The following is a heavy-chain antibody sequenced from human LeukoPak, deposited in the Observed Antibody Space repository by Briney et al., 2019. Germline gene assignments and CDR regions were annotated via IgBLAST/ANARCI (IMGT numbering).Heavy chain of an antibody. J-gene: IGHJ3*02. CDR2: IYSGGST. Sequence: PGGSLRLSCAASGFTVSSNYMSWVRQAPGKGLEWVSVIYSGGSTDYADSVKGRFTISRDTSKNTLYLQMNSLRVEDTAVYYCARSSHYDILTGYSEEDAFDIWGRGTMVTVSS. CDR3: ARSSHYDILTGYSEEDAFDI. D-gene: IGHD3-9*01. V-gene: IGHV3-53*01. CDR1: GFTVSSNY.